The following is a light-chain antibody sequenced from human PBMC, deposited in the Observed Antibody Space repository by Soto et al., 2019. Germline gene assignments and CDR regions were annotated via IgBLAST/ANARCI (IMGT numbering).Light chain of an antibody. V-gene: IGLV2-8*01. CDR3: AAWDDSLNGLV. J-gene: IGLJ3*02. CDR2: EVN. CDR1: SSDVGGYNY. Sequence: QSALTQPPSASGSPGQSVTISCTGTSSDVGGYNYVSWYQQHPGKAPKLVIFEVNKRPSGVPDRFSGSKSGNTASLTVSGLQTEDEADYYCAAWDDSLNGLVFGGGTKLTVL.